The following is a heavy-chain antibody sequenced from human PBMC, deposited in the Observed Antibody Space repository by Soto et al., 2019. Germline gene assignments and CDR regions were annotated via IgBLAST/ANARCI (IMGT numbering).Heavy chain of an antibody. CDR1: GYIFTTYW. V-gene: IGHV5-10-1*01. J-gene: IGHJ6*02. D-gene: IGHD1-1*01. CDR3: ARQSPGTGYYYYGMDV. CDR2: IDPGYSYT. Sequence: GESLKISCKGSGYIFTTYWIIWVLHMPGKCLDCIGRIDPGYSYTNYSPSFQGHFTISADKSIITAYLHCIILKASDTAIYYFARQSPGTGYYYYGMDVWGQGTTVTVS.